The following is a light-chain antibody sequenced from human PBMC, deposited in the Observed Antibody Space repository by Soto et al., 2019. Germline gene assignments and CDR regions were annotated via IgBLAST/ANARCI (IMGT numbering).Light chain of an antibody. CDR1: SSDVGTYNY. Sequence: QSLLAQPASVSGSPGQSITISCTGTSSDVGTYNYVSWYQQHPGKAPKVMIYEVTYRPSGVSNRFSASKSGNTASLTLSGLQAEAEAEYYCRSYTGSSTLYVFGTGTKVTVL. V-gene: IGLV2-14*01. J-gene: IGLJ1*01. CDR2: EVT. CDR3: RSYTGSSTLYV.